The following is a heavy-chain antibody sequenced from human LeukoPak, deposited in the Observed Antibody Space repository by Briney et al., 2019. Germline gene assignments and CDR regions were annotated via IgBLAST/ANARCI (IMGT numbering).Heavy chain of an antibody. CDR1: GGSISGYY. J-gene: IGHJ5*02. Sequence: SETLSLTCTVSGGSISGYYWSWIRQPPGKGLEWIGYIYYSGSTNYNPSLKSRVAISVDTSKNQFSLKLSSVTAADTAVYYCARTYYGSGGTPGWWFDPWGQGTLVTVSS. CDR3: ARTYYGSGGTPGWWFDP. V-gene: IGHV4-59*01. D-gene: IGHD3-10*01. CDR2: IYYSGST.